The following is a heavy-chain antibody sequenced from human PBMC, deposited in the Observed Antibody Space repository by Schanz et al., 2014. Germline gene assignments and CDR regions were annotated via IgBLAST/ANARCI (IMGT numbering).Heavy chain of an antibody. D-gene: IGHD2-21*01. Sequence: QVQLVESGGGLVRPGGSLRLSCVASGFNFGHYGINWVRQAPGKGLEWGAFIRYDGSKQEYGEFAKGRLAIAQGTSKNTVDNEMNSLEIENTSVYACARDSDSNVIVGPYGLDVWGQGTTVIVS. CDR2: IRYDGSKQ. J-gene: IGHJ6*02. CDR3: ARDSDSNVIVGPYGLDV. CDR1: GFNFGHYG. V-gene: IGHV3-33*04.